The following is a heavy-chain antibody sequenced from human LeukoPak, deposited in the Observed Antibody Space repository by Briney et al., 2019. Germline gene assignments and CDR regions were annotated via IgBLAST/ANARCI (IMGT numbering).Heavy chain of an antibody. D-gene: IGHD1-7*01. CDR2: IIPIFGTA. CDR3: ASEGITGTTVGY. V-gene: IGHV1-69*01. Sequence: SVKVSCKASGGTFSSYAISWVRQAPGQGLEWMGGIIPIFGTANYAQKFQGRVTITADESTSTAYMELSSLRSEDTAVYYCASEGITGTTVGYWGQGTLVTVSS. J-gene: IGHJ4*02. CDR1: GGTFSSYA.